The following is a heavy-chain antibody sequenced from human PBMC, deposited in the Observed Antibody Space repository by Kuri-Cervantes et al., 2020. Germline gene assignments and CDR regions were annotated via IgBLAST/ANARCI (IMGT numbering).Heavy chain of an antibody. Sequence: LRLSCTVSGGSISSSSYYWGWIRQPPGKGLEWIGSIYYSGSTYYNPSLKSRVTISVDTSKNQFSLKLSSVTAADTAVYYCAREGRTGDAFDIWGQGTMVTVSS. J-gene: IGHJ3*02. CDR3: AREGRTGDAFDI. V-gene: IGHV4-39*07. CDR1: GGSISSSSYY. CDR2: IYYSGST. D-gene: IGHD3/OR15-3a*01.